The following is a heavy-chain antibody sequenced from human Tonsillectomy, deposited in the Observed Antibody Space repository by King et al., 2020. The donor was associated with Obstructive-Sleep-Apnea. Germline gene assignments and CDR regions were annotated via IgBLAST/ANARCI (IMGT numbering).Heavy chain of an antibody. D-gene: IGHD2-15*01. J-gene: IGHJ3*02. CDR3: ARVGRPAPAFDI. CDR2: IKQDGSEK. V-gene: IGHV3-7*01. Sequence: DVQLVESGGGLVQPGGSLRLSCAASGFTFISFWMRLGRQAPGKGLEWVANIKQDGSEKYYLDSVKGRFTISRDKAKNSLYLQMNSLRAEDTAVYYCARVGRPAPAFDIWGQGTMVTVSS. CDR1: GFTFISFW.